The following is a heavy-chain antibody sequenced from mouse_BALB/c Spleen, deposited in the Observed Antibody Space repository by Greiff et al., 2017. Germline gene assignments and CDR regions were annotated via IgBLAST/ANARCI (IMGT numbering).Heavy chain of an antibody. V-gene: IGHV1-69*01. Sequence: QVQLKQPGAELVMPGASVKMSCKASGYTFTDYWMHWVKQRPGQGLEWIGAIDTSDSYTSYNQKFKGKATLTVDESSSTAYMQLSSLTSEDSAVYYCARYYYGSSYPYYCDYWGQGTTLTVSS. D-gene: IGHD1-1*01. CDR3: ARYYYGSSYPYYCDY. J-gene: IGHJ2*01. CDR2: IDTSDSYT. CDR1: GYTFTDYW.